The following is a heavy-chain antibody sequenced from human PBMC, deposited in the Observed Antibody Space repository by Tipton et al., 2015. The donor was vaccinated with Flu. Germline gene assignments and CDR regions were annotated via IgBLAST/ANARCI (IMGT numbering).Heavy chain of an antibody. J-gene: IGHJ2*01. CDR3: VRLGSTFLERNQYFDL. Sequence: TLSLTCTVSGGSISNYYWGWIRQPAGKGLEFIGRMYASGGTRYNPSLKSRVTMSANTSKNQVSLMLSSVAAADTAVYYCVRLGSTFLERNQYFDLWGRGTLVTVSS. CDR1: GGSISNYY. V-gene: IGHV4-4*07. D-gene: IGHD2/OR15-2a*01. CDR2: MYASGGT.